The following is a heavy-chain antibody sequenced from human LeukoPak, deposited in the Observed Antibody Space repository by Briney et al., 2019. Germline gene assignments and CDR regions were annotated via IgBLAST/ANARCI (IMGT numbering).Heavy chain of an antibody. Sequence: SETLSLTCTVSGGSMSNYYWIWIRQPPGKGLEWIGYIYYSGTTSYNPSLKSRVTISVDTSKNQFSLKLNSMTAADAAVYYCARGQFYHDSTGYSDWGQGTLVTVSS. D-gene: IGHD3-22*01. J-gene: IGHJ4*02. CDR1: GGSMSNYY. CDR2: IYYSGTT. CDR3: ARGQFYHDSTGYSD. V-gene: IGHV4-59*01.